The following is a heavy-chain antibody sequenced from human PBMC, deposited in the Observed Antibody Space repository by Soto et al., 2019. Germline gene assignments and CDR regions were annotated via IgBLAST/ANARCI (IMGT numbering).Heavy chain of an antibody. CDR1: GDYIISSDFY. D-gene: IGHD3-3*02. V-gene: IGHV4-39*01. CDR2: IFYLGSS. CDR3: TRHSLALRKNNWFDP. J-gene: IGHJ5*02. Sequence: SETLSLTCSVSGDYIISSDFYWSWVRQPPGKGLEWIGSIFYLGSSYYNPSLKSRVTMSVDTSKNQSSLRLRSVTAADTALYFCTRHSLALRKNNWFDPWGQGIMVTVSS.